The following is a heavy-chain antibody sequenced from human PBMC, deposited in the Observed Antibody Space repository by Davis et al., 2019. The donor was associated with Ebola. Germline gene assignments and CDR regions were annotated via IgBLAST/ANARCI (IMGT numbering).Heavy chain of an antibody. CDR1: GGSISSYY. Sequence: SETLSLTCTVSGGSISSYYWSWIRQPPGRGLEWIGYIYASGSANYNPSLKSRVTMSVDTSKNQFSLKLSSVTAADTAVYYCAKGQADFDWLLYRPGPFDYWGQGTLVTVSS. CDR3: AKGQADFDWLLYRPGPFDY. J-gene: IGHJ4*02. CDR2: IYASGSA. V-gene: IGHV4-59*01. D-gene: IGHD3-9*01.